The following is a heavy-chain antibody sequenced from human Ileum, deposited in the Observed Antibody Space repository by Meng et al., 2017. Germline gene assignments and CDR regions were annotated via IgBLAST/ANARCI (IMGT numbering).Heavy chain of an antibody. V-gene: IGHV3-74*01. CDR2: LNSDGSST. CDR1: GFTFSTHW. J-gene: IGHJ4*02. Sequence: GGSLRLSCAASGFTFSTHWMTWVRQAPGKGLVWVSSLNSDGSSTSYADGVKGRFTISRDNAKNTLYLQMNSLRAEDTAVYYCARMKEGYFDYWGQGKLVTVSS. CDR3: ARMKEGYFDY.